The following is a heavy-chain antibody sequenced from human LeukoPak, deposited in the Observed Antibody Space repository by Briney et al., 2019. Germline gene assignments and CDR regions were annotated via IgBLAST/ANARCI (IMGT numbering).Heavy chain of an antibody. Sequence: TGGSLRLSCAASGFTFSDYYMSWIRQAPGKGLEWVSYISSSGSTIYYADSVKGRFTISRDNAKNSLYLQMNSLRAEDTAVYYCARDLSWYYYDSSGYYGYWGQGTLVTVSS. CDR3: ARDLSWYYYDSSGYYGY. CDR2: ISSSGSTI. J-gene: IGHJ4*02. CDR1: GFTFSDYY. V-gene: IGHV3-11*01. D-gene: IGHD3-22*01.